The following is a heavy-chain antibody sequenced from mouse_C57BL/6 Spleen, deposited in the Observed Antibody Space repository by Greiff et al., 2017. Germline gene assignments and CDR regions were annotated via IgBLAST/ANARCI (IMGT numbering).Heavy chain of an antibody. J-gene: IGHJ1*03. CDR2: IDPNSGGP. CDR3: AEDSAGYGWYFDV. CDR1: GYTFTSYW. Sequence: QVHVKQPGAELVKPGASVKLSCKASGYTFTSYWMHWVKQRPGRGLEWIGRIDPNSGGPKYNEKFKSKATLTVDKPSSTAYMQLSSLTSEDSSVYYCAEDSAGYGWYFDVWGTGTTVTVSS. D-gene: IGHD3-2*02. V-gene: IGHV1-72*01.